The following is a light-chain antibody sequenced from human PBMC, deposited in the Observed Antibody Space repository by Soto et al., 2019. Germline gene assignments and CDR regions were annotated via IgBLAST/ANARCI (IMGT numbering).Light chain of an antibody. CDR1: QSIGTY. CDR3: QQSYSIPLT. Sequence: DLPVAKSPSPVSASVAARVAITCRASQSIGTYFNWFQQKPGKAPKLLIYSASSLESGVPSRFSGSGSGTHFTLTISSLQREDFATYYCQQSYSIPLTFGGGTKVDIK. V-gene: IGKV1-39*01. CDR2: SAS. J-gene: IGKJ4*01.